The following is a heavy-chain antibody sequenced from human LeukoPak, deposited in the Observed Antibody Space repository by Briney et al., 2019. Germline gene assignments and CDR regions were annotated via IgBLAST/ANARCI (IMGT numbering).Heavy chain of an antibody. CDR3: AKDGFDYYDGSGYYYFDY. Sequence: GGSLRLSCAASGFSFSIHPMSWVRQAPGKGLQWVSAISGGGSSTYYADPVKGRFTISRDNSKNTLYLQMNSLRAEDTAVYYCAKDGFDYYDGSGYYYFDYWGQGTLVTVSS. J-gene: IGHJ4*02. CDR2: ISGGGSST. CDR1: GFSFSIHP. D-gene: IGHD3-22*01. V-gene: IGHV3-23*01.